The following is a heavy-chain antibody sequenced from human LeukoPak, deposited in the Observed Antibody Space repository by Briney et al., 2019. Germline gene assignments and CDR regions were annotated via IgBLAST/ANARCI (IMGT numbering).Heavy chain of an antibody. V-gene: IGHV4-59*01. J-gene: IGHJ5*02. CDR1: GGSFSGYY. D-gene: IGHD5-12*01. CDR3: ARGGYSPPFDP. CDR2: IYYSGST. Sequence: PSETLSLTCAVYGGSFSGYYWNWIRQPSGKGLEWIGYIYYSGSTNYNPSLKSRVTISVDTSKNQFSLKLSSVTAADTAVYYCARGGYSPPFDPWGQGTLVIVSS.